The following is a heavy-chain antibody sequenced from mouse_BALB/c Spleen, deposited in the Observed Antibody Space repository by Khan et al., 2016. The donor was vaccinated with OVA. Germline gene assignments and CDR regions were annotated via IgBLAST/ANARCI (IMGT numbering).Heavy chain of an antibody. D-gene: IGHD2-10*01. Sequence: QVQLKESGPGLVAPSQSLSITCTISGFSLTNYGVHWVRQPPGKGLEWLVVIWSDGSATYNSALKSRLSISKDNSKSQVFLKMNSHQTDDTAMYYCARQPYYHYCIMDYWGQGTSVTVSS. CDR1: GFSLTNYG. J-gene: IGHJ4*01. V-gene: IGHV2-6-1*01. CDR2: IWSDGSA. CDR3: ARQPYYHYCIMDY.